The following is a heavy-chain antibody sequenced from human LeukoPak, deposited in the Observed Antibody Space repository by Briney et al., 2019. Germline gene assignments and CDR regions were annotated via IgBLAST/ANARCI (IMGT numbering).Heavy chain of an antibody. V-gene: IGHV3-7*03. J-gene: IGHJ4*02. Sequence: PGGSLRLSCEVSGFTFSAYWMSWVRQAPGKGLEWVANIKEDGTEKYYLDSVRGRFTISRDNAKNSLYLQMNSLRAEDTAVYYCATGPSPVDYWGQGTLVTVSS. CDR1: GFTFSAYW. CDR2: IKEDGTEK. CDR3: ATGPSPVDY.